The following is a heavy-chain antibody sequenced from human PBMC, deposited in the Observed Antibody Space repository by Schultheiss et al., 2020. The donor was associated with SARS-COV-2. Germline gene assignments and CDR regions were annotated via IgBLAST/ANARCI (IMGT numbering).Heavy chain of an antibody. V-gene: IGHV1-2*02. J-gene: IGHJ5*02. D-gene: IGHD3-9*01. CDR3: ASCDILTGYQAFDP. CDR2: INPRSGGT. CDR1: EYTFTAYY. Sequence: ASVKVSCKAFEYTFTAYYMHWVRQAPGQGLEWMGWINPRSGGTNYAQKFQGRVTMTRDTSISTAYMELSRLRSDDTAVYYCASCDILTGYQAFDPWGQGTLVTVSS.